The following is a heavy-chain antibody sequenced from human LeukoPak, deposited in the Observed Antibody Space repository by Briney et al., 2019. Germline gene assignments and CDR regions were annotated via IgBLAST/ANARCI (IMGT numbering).Heavy chain of an antibody. Sequence: SETLSLTCTVSGGSISSSSYYWGWIRQPPGKGLEWIGRIYYSGSTYYNPSLKSRVTISVDTSKNQFSLKLSSVTAADTCVYYCARHLSVGASKAFDYWGQGTLVTVSS. D-gene: IGHD1-26*01. CDR2: IYYSGST. V-gene: IGHV4-39*01. J-gene: IGHJ4*02. CDR1: GGSISSSSYY. CDR3: ARHLSVGASKAFDY.